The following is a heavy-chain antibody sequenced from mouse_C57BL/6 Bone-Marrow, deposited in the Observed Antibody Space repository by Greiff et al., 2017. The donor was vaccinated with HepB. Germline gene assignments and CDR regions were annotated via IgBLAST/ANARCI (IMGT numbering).Heavy chain of an antibody. J-gene: IGHJ4*01. D-gene: IGHD1-1*01. Sequence: QVQLQQSGAELARPGASVKLSCKASGYTFTSYGISWVKQRTGQGLEWIGEIYPRSGNTYYNEKFKGKATLTADKSSSTAYMELRSLTSEDSAVYFCARLVLRYLYAMDYWGQGTSVTGSS. CDR3: ARLVLRYLYAMDY. CDR2: IYPRSGNT. V-gene: IGHV1-81*01. CDR1: GYTFTSYG.